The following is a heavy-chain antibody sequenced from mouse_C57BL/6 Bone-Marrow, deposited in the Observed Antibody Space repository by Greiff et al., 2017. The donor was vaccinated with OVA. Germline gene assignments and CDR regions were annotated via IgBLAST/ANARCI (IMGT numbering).Heavy chain of an antibody. CDR3: ARESGSLHWYFDV. Sequence: DVKLVESGGGLVKPGGSLKLSCAASGFTFSSYAMSWVRPTPEKRLEWVATISDGGSYTYYPDNVKGRFTISRDNAKNNLYLQMSHLKSEDTAMYYCARESGSLHWYFDVWGTGTTVTVAS. J-gene: IGHJ1*03. CDR2: ISDGGSYT. V-gene: IGHV5-4*01. D-gene: IGHD6-2*01. CDR1: GFTFSSYA.